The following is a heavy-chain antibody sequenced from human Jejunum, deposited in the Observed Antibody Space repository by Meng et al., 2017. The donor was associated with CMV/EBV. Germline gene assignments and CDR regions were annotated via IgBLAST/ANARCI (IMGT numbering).Heavy chain of an antibody. CDR1: GGSISSGDYY. J-gene: IGHJ4*02. Sequence: CTVSGGSISSGDYYWSWIRQPPGKGLEWIGYIYYSGSTYYNASLKSRLTISVDTSKKQFSLNLNSVTAADTAVYYCARGRAGLHFDYWGQGTLVTVSS. V-gene: IGHV4-30-4*01. CDR3: ARGRAGLHFDY. D-gene: IGHD5/OR15-5a*01. CDR2: IYYSGST.